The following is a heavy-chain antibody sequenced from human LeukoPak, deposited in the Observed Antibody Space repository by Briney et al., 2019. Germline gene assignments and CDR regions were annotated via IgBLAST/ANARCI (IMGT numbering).Heavy chain of an antibody. Sequence: PSETLSLTCTVSGGSISSYYWSWIRQPPGKGLEWIGYIYYSGSTYYNPSLKSRVTISVDTSKNQFSLKLSSVTAADTAVYYCAREVGDYGDYTSRYYYYYMDVWGKGTTVTISS. D-gene: IGHD4-17*01. CDR3: AREVGDYGDYTSRYYYYYMDV. CDR1: GGSISSYY. CDR2: IYYSGST. V-gene: IGHV4-59*04. J-gene: IGHJ6*03.